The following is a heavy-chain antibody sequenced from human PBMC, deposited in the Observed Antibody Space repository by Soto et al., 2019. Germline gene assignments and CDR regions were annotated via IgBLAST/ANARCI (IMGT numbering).Heavy chain of an antibody. D-gene: IGHD1-1*01. CDR2: ISWNSGSI. V-gene: IGHV3-9*01. J-gene: IGHJ4*02. CDR1: GFTFDDYA. CDR3: AKDKVGNGIYFDY. Sequence: EVQLVESGGGLVQPGRSLRLSCAASGFTFDDYAMHWVRQAPGKGLEWVSGISWNSGSIGYADSVKGRFTISRDNAKNALYLQMNSLRAEYTALYYCAKDKVGNGIYFDYWGQGTLVTVSS.